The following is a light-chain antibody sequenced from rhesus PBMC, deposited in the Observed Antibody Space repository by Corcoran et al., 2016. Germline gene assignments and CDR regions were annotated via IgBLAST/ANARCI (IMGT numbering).Light chain of an antibody. CDR1: QGISSW. CDR2: KAS. J-gene: IGKJ2*01. Sequence: DIQMTQSPSSLSASVGDTVTITCRASQGISSWLAWYQQKQGKVPKLLIYKASSLQSGVPSRFSGSGSGTDFTLTISSLQSEDFATYYCQQYSIRPYSFGQGTKVEIK. V-gene: IGKV1-22*01. CDR3: QQYSIRPYS.